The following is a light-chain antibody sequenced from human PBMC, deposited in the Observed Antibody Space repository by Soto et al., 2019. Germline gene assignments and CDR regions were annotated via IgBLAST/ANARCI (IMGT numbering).Light chain of an antibody. J-gene: IGKJ1*01. CDR1: QSISDW. Sequence: DIPMTQSPSTLSASVGDRVTITCRASQSISDWLAWYQQKPGKAPKLLISDASSFQSGVPSRFSGSGSGTEFTLTISSLQPDDFATYYCQQYNSYSWTFGQGTKVEIK. V-gene: IGKV1-5*01. CDR3: QQYNSYSWT. CDR2: DAS.